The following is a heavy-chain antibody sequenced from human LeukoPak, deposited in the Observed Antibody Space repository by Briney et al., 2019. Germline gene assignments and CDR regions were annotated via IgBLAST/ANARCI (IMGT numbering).Heavy chain of an antibody. V-gene: IGHV3-53*01. D-gene: IGHD3-9*01. CDR1: GFSISCSF. CDR2: ISGGGAT. CDR3: ARPLIERIDSPYYMDV. Sequence: PGGVLGLCCASSGFSISCSFMSWRRPAGGRGLERGSVISGGGATNYAETLQGRVTISRDNSNNAFYLQMTSLRAEETAMYYCARPLIERIDSPYYMDVWGKGTTVTVSS. J-gene: IGHJ6*03.